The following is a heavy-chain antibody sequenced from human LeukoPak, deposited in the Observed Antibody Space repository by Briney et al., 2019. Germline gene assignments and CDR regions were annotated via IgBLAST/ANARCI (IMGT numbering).Heavy chain of an antibody. J-gene: IGHJ4*02. V-gene: IGHV3-21*01. CDR1: GFTFSSYS. D-gene: IGHD6-19*01. CDR3: ARDAVPWDSSGWYDY. CDR2: ISSSSSYI. Sequence: GGSLRLSCAASGFTFSSYSMNWVRQAPGKGLEWVSSISSSSSYIYYADSVKGRFTISRDNAKNSLYLQMNSLRAEDTAVYYCARDAVPWDSSGWYDYWGQGTLVTVSS.